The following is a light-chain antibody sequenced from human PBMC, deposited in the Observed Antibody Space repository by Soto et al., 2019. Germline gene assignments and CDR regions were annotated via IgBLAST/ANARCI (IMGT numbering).Light chain of an antibody. CDR3: QQANSFPGT. CDR2: AAS. V-gene: IGKV1-12*01. J-gene: IGKJ4*01. CDR1: QHISTW. Sequence: DIQMTQSPSSVSASVGVRVTITCPASQHISTWLTWYQQKPRKAPKLLIYAASILQSGVPSRFSGSGSWADFTLTISGLQPEDLATYDCQQANSFPGTFGGGTKVEIK.